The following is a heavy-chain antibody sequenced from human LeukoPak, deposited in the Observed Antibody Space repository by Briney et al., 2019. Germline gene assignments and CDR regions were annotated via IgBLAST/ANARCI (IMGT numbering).Heavy chain of an antibody. CDR2: IKSKADGGTT. CDR3: TTPGTYYDILTGYPLTRF. CDR1: GFTFSNVW. J-gene: IGHJ4*02. Sequence: GGSLRLSCAASGFTFSNVWMSWVRQAPGKGLEWVGRIKSKADGGTTDYAAPVKGRFTISRDDSKNTLYLQMNSLKTEDAAVYFCTTPGTYYDILTGYPLTRFWGQGTLVTVSS. V-gene: IGHV3-15*01. D-gene: IGHD3-9*01.